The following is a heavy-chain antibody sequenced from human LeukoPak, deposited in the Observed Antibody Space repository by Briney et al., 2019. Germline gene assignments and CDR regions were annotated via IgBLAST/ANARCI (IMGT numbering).Heavy chain of an antibody. CDR2: ISWNGGSI. V-gene: IGHV3-43D*04. J-gene: IGHJ4*02. CDR1: GFTFDDYA. D-gene: IGHD5/OR15-5a*01. CDR3: AKGIGIVSPSAPFDY. Sequence: PGGSLRLSCAASGFTFDDYAMHWVRQRPGKGLEWVSHISWNGGSIFYADSVKGRFTISRDNSKNSLYLQMNSLGVEDTGLYYCAKGIGIVSPSAPFDYWGQRTLVTVSS.